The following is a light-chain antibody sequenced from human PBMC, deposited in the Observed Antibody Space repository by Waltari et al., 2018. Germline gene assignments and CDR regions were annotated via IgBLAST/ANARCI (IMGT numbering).Light chain of an antibody. CDR1: QSVSSY. V-gene: IGKV3-11*01. CDR2: DAS. CDR3: QQRSNWPPALT. J-gene: IGKJ4*01. Sequence: DIVLTQSPVTLSLSPGERATLSCRASQSVSSYLTWYQQKPGQAPRLLIYDASNRATGIPARFRGSGSGTDFTLTISSLEPEDFAVYYCQQRSNWPPALTFGGGTKVEVK.